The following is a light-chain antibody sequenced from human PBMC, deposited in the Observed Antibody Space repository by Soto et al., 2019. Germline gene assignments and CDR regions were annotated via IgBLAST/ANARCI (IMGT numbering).Light chain of an antibody. CDR2: EVS. V-gene: IGLV2-23*02. Sequence: QSALTQPASVSGSPGQSITISCTGTSGDVGGYYYVSWYQQLPGKAPKLMISEVSNRPSGVSNRFSGSKSGNTASLTISGLQAEDEADYYCCSYAGSYTLTFGGGTKLTVL. CDR1: SGDVGGYYY. CDR3: CSYAGSYTLT. J-gene: IGLJ2*01.